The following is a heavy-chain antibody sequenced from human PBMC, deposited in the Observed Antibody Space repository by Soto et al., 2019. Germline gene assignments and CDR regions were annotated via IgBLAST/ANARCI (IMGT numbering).Heavy chain of an antibody. Sequence: WESLKISCVASGYTFTSYWIGWVRQMPGKGLEWMGIIYPGDSDTRYSPSFRGQVTISADKSISTAYLQWSSLKASDTAMYYCMRQLGVDADNWFHPWGQGTLVTVSS. J-gene: IGHJ5*02. V-gene: IGHV5-51*01. CDR1: GYTFTSYW. CDR2: IYPGDSDT. D-gene: IGHD2-8*01. CDR3: MRQLGVDADNWFHP.